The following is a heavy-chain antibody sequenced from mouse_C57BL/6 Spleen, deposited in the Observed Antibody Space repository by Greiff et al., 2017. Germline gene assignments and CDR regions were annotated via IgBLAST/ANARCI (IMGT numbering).Heavy chain of an antibody. CDR1: GFTFTDYY. D-gene: IGHD2-4*01. Sequence: DVKLVESGGGLVQPGGSLSLSCAASGFTFTDYYMSWVRQPPGKALEWLGFIRNKANGYTTEYSASVKGRFTISRDNSQSILYLQMNALRAEDSATYACARSDYDGRFDDWGQGTTLTVSS. CDR3: ARSDYDGRFDD. J-gene: IGHJ2*01. CDR2: IRNKANGYTT. V-gene: IGHV7-3*01.